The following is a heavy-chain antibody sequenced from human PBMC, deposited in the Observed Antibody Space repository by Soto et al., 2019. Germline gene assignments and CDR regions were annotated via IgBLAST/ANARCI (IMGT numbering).Heavy chain of an antibody. D-gene: IGHD3-9*01. Sequence: GGSLRLSCTASGFTFTSYGMGWVRQAPGKGLQWVSAIRGDGGQTHYTDSVKGRFSISRDNSKNTVYLQMDSLRAEDTAMYFCARDVGLDSDDFFAYWGQGTQVTVSS. CDR2: IRGDGGQT. CDR3: ARDVGLDSDDFFAY. J-gene: IGHJ4*02. V-gene: IGHV3-23*01. CDR1: GFTFTSYG.